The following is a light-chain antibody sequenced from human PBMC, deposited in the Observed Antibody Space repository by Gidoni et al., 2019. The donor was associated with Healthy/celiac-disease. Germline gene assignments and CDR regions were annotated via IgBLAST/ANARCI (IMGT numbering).Light chain of an antibody. CDR1: QSVSSN. CDR2: GAS. V-gene: IGKV3-15*01. CDR3: QQYNNWPWT. J-gene: IGKJ1*01. Sequence: EIVMTQSPATLSVSPGERATLSCRASQSVSSNLAWYQQKPGQAPRLLRYGASTRATGIPARFSGRGSGTEFTLTISSLQSEDFAVYYCQQYNNWPWTFGQXTKVEIK.